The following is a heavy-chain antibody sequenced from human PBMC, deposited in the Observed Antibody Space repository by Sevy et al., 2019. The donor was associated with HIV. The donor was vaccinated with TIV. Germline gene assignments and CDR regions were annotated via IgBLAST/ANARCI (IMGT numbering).Heavy chain of an antibody. Sequence: ASVKVSCKASGRTFNSYAISWVRQAPGQGLEWMGGIIPMLDTAYYVQKFQDRVTITADESTSTAYMELSSLRSEDTAVYYCARSISWYASFDYWGQGTLVTVSS. D-gene: IGHD6-13*01. CDR3: ARSISWYASFDY. J-gene: IGHJ4*02. V-gene: IGHV1-69*13. CDR1: GRTFNSYA. CDR2: IIPMLDTA.